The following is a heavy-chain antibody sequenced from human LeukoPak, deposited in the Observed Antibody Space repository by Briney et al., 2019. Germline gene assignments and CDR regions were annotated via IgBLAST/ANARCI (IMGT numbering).Heavy chain of an antibody. D-gene: IGHD3-16*01. V-gene: IGHV4-30-2*01. J-gene: IGHJ4*02. CDR3: AREAWGDYVDY. Sequence: SETLSLTCAVSGGSISSGGYSWSWIRQPPGKGLEWIGYIYHSGSTYYNPSLKSRVTISVDRSKNQFSLKLSSVTAADTAVYYCAREAWGDYVDYWGQGTLVTASS. CDR1: GGSISSGGYS. CDR2: IYHSGST.